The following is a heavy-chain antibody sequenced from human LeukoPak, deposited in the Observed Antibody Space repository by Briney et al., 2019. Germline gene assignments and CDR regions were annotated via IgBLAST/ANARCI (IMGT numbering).Heavy chain of an antibody. CDR1: GFTFSSYE. D-gene: IGHD2-2*02. J-gene: IGHJ4*02. Sequence: PGGSLRLSCAASGFTFSSYEMIWVRQAPGKGLEWVSYIYNSGSTIYYAPSVKGRFTTSRDNAKNSPYLQMNSLRAEDTAVYYCARDRWPGYFSSTSCYSPLDYWGKGTLFPVSS. CDR3: ARDRWPGYFSSTSCYSPLDY. V-gene: IGHV3-48*03. CDR2: IYNSGSTI.